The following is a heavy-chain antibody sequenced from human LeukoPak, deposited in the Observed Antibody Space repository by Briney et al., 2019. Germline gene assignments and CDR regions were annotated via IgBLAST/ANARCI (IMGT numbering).Heavy chain of an antibody. J-gene: IGHJ3*02. CDR2: MNPNSGNT. V-gene: IGHV1-8*02. Sequence: ASVKVSCKASGYTFTSYGISWVRQATGQGLEWMGWMNPNSGNTGYAQKFQGRVTMTRNTSISTAYMELSSLRSEDTAVYYCARGLRNDDYGDHWAFDIWGQGTMVTVSS. CDR3: ARGLRNDDYGDHWAFDI. D-gene: IGHD4-17*01. CDR1: GYTFTSYG.